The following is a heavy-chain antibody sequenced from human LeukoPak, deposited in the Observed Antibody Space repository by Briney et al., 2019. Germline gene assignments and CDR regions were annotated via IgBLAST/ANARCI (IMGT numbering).Heavy chain of an antibody. V-gene: IGHV4-38-2*02. J-gene: IGHJ3*02. CDR2: IYHSGST. Sequence: SETLSLTCTVCGYSISSGYYWGWIRQPPGKGLEWIGSIYHSGSTYYNPSLKSRVTISVDTSKNQFSLKLSSVTAADTAVYYCARDHPGSSAFDIWGQGTMVTVSS. CDR1: GYSISSGYY. CDR3: ARDHPGSSAFDI.